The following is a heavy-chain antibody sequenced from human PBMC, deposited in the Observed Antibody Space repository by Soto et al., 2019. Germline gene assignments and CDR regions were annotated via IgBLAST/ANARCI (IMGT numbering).Heavy chain of an antibody. CDR3: AITYCRDNSCPRDFDF. V-gene: IGHV1-69*02. Sequence: QVQVMQSGAEVKKPESSVKVSCKPSGGTFNTYSVNWVQLAPGHGLEWMGRFIPILDMANYAQKFQDRVTITADRSTFTAYMELNSLTSDDTAVYYCAITYCRDNSCPRDFDFWGPGTRVTVSS. J-gene: IGHJ4*02. CDR1: GGTFNTYS. D-gene: IGHD2-21*01. CDR2: FIPILDMA.